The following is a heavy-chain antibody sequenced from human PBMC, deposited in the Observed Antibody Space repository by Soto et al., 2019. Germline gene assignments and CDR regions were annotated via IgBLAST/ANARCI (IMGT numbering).Heavy chain of an antibody. D-gene: IGHD1-1*01. CDR2: IYWNDDK. J-gene: IGHJ5*02. Sequence: SGPTLVNPTQTLTLTCTFSGFSLSTSGVGVGWIRQPPGKALEWLALIYWNDDKRYSPSLKSRLTITKDTSKNQVVLTMTNMDPVDTATYDCAHRGYNWNEDWFDPWGQGTLVTVAS. V-gene: IGHV2-5*01. CDR1: GFSLSTSGVG. CDR3: AHRGYNWNEDWFDP.